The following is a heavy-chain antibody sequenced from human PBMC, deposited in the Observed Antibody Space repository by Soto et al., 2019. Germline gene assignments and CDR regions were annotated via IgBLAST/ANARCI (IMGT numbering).Heavy chain of an antibody. D-gene: IGHD6-13*01. V-gene: IGHV4-4*08. J-gene: IGHJ4*02. CDR1: GGSIGIYS. CDR3: ARDFKRYSSPPGPLEY. CDR2: FYNGGST. Sequence: SETPSLTCTVSGGSIGIYSWNWIRQPPGKGLEWIGYFYNGGSTNYNPSLKSRVAISVETSKNQFSLKLSSVTAADTAVYYCARDFKRYSSPPGPLEYWGLGTPVTVSS.